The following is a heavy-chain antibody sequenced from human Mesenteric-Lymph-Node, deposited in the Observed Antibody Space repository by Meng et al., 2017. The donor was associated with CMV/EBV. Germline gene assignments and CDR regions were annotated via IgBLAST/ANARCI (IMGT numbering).Heavy chain of an antibody. CDR1: GVSATSGAYH. Sequence: QVQLQESGPGLGKPSGTLSPTCIVSGVSATSGAYHWSWIRQSPGKGLEWIGYIYGTGITIYNPSLKSRVTILLETSKNQFSLKLNSVTTADTAVYYCAKSRSSTPGIVDDWGQGTLVTVSS. CDR2: IYGTGIT. CDR3: AKSRSSTPGIVDD. V-gene: IGHV4-61*08. J-gene: IGHJ4*02. D-gene: IGHD2/OR15-2a*01.